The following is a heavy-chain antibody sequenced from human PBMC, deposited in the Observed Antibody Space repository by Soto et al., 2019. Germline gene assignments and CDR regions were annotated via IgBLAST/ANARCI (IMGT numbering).Heavy chain of an antibody. V-gene: IGHV5-51*03. J-gene: IGHJ4*02. D-gene: IGHD3-9*01. CDR3: ARRRKDVLTGYDTGYFDY. Sequence: EVQLVQSGAEVKKPGESLEISCKGSGYTFTTYWIGWVRQIPGKGLEWRGSIYVGDSETRYSPSFQGQVSISADKSIGVAYLKWSSLKASDTAMYYCARRRKDVLTGYDTGYFDYWGQGTLVIVSS. CDR1: GYTFTTYW. CDR2: IYVGDSET.